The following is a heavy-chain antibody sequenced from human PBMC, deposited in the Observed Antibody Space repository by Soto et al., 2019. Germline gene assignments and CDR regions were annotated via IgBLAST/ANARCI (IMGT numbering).Heavy chain of an antibody. Sequence: QVQLVESGGGLVKPGGSLRLSCVASGFTFSDYYMSWVRQAPGKGLEWLSYSSNSGTYTKYAGSVKGRFSISRDNAKNSLYLQIKSLRGEDTAIYYCARSGDNYNVLDYWGQGTPVTVSS. CDR1: GFTFSDYY. CDR3: ARSGDNYNVLDY. J-gene: IGHJ4*02. CDR2: SSNSGTYT. V-gene: IGHV3-11*06. D-gene: IGHD3-10*02.